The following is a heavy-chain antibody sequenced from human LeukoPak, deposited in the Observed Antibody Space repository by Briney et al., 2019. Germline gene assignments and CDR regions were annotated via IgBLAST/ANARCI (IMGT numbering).Heavy chain of an antibody. D-gene: IGHD1-14*01. Sequence: SETLSLTCAVYGGSFSGYYWSWIRQPPGKGLEWIGEINHSGSTNYNPSLKGRVTISVDTSKNQFSLKLSSVTAADTAVYYCARGPPYNLWGQGTLVTVSS. J-gene: IGHJ5*02. CDR3: ARGPPYNL. V-gene: IGHV4-34*01. CDR1: GGSFSGYY. CDR2: INHSGST.